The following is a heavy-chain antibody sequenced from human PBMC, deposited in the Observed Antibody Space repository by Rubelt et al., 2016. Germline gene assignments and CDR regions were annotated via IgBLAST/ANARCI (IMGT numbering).Heavy chain of an antibody. CDR2: IYQSGSA. D-gene: IGHD1-26*01. V-gene: IGHV4-39*01. J-gene: IGHJ4*02. Sequence: QLRLQESGPGLVTPSETLSLICTVSGGSISSSGHYWGWIRQPPGKGLEWIGSIYQSGSANYNPSLKGRVTISVDKSKNQFALKLSSVAAADTAVYYCARQEYVVGATTDFDCWGQGTLVTVSS. CDR1: GGSISSSGHY. CDR3: ARQEYVVGATTDFDC.